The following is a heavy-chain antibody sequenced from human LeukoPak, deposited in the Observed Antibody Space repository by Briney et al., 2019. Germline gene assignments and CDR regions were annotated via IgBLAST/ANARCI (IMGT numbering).Heavy chain of an antibody. D-gene: IGHD3-3*01. CDR3: AKDKFALEWIPFDY. V-gene: IGHV3-23*01. CDR1: GFTFSSYA. J-gene: IGHJ4*02. Sequence: GGSLRLSCAASGFTFSSYAMSWVRQALGKGLEWVSAISGSGGSTYYADSVKGRFTISRDNSKNTLYLQMNSLRAEDTAVYYCAKDKFALEWIPFDYWGQGTLVTVSS. CDR2: ISGSGGST.